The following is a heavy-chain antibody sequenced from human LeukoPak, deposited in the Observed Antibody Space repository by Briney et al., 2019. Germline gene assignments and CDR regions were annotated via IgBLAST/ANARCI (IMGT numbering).Heavy chain of an antibody. Sequence: SETLSLSCSVSGGSMRRGGYYWSWIREHPGKGLECGVRIYYRGSTYNNPSLPSRHTISLDMSKNQFSLKLSSVTAADTAVYYCAVRSLAAAGYSYYYYGLDVWGQGTTVIVSS. D-gene: IGHD6-13*01. CDR1: GGSMRRGGYY. CDR3: AVRSLAAAGYSYYYYGLDV. V-gene: IGHV4-31*03. J-gene: IGHJ6*02. CDR2: IYYRGST.